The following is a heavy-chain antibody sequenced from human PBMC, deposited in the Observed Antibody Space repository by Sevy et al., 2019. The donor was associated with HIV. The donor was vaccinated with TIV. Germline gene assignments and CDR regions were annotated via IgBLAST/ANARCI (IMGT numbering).Heavy chain of an antibody. CDR3: VRGRDYGNFDY. CDR1: GFNFSIYG. D-gene: IGHD4-17*01. Sequence: GGSLRLSCAASGFNFSIYGMHWVRQAPGKGLEWVSLIYYDESSQYYADSVKGRFTISRDKSKNTLYLQMNSLRVEDTALYYCVRGRDYGNFDYWGQGTLVTVSS. J-gene: IGHJ4*02. CDR2: IYYDESSQ. V-gene: IGHV3-33*01.